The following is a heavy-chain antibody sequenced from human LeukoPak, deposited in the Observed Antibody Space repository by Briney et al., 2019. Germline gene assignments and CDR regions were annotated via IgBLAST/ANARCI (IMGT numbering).Heavy chain of an antibody. CDR1: GFTFSSYD. Sequence: GGSLRLSCAASGFTFSSYDMHWVRQAPGKGLEWVAVISYDGSNKYYEDSVKGRFTISRDNSKNTLYLQMNSLRAEDTAVYYCAKELERRRPPDYWGQGTLVTVSS. D-gene: IGHD1-1*01. J-gene: IGHJ4*02. CDR2: ISYDGSNK. CDR3: AKELERRRPPDY. V-gene: IGHV3-30*18.